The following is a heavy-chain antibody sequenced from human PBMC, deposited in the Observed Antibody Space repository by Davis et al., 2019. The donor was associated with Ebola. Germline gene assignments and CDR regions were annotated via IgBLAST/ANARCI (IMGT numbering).Heavy chain of an antibody. CDR3: ARLGPAAIDY. D-gene: IGHD2-2*01. V-gene: IGHV3-30-3*01. J-gene: IGHJ4*02. CDR2: ISYDGSNK. Sequence: PGGSLRLSCAASGFTFSSYAMHWVRQAPGKGLEWVAVISYDGSNKYYADSVKGRFTISRDNSKNTLYLQMNSLRAEDTAVYYCARLGPAAIDYWGQGTLVTVSS. CDR1: GFTFSSYA.